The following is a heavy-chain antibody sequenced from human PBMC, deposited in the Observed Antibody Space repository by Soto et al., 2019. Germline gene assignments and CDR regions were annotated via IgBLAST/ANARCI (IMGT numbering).Heavy chain of an antibody. CDR3: AKVRYSSPMGYYYGMDV. CDR2: ITPIFGTA. J-gene: IGHJ6*02. Sequence: GASVKVSSKASRVAFSKFIVTWVRQAPGLGLEWVGGITPIFGTANYAQKFQGRVTITADESTSTSYMEVNNLRSEDTAVYYCAKVRYSSPMGYYYGMDVWGQGTTVSVSS. V-gene: IGHV1-69*13. CDR1: RVAFSKFI. D-gene: IGHD6-19*01.